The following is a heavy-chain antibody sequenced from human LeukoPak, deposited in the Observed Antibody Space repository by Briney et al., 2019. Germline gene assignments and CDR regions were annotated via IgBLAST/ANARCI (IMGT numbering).Heavy chain of an antibody. J-gene: IGHJ4*02. D-gene: IGHD2/OR15-2a*01. Sequence: GGSLRLSCAASGFTFSSSAMRWVRQAPGKGLEWVSAITTSGSNTFYADSVRGRFTISRDNSKNTLYLQMNSLRAEDTAVYYCAKRLESGADYYDYWGQGTLVTVSS. CDR3: AKRLESGADYYDY. V-gene: IGHV3-23*01. CDR2: ITTSGSNT. CDR1: GFTFSSSA.